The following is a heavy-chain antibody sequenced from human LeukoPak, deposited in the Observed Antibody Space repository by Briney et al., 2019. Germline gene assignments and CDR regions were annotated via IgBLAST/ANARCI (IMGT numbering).Heavy chain of an antibody. CDR3: AKDYFQGGVVANNWFDP. D-gene: IGHD3-3*01. CDR2: ISGSGGST. CDR1: GFTFSSYA. Sequence: PGGSLRLSCAASGFTFSSYAMSCVRQAPGKGLEWVSAISGSGGSTYYADSMKGRFTISRDNSKNTLYLQMNSLRAEDTAVYYCAKDYFQGGVVANNWFDPWGQGTLVTVSS. V-gene: IGHV3-23*01. J-gene: IGHJ5*02.